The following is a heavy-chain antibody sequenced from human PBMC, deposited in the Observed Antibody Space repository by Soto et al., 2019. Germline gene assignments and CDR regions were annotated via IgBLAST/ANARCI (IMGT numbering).Heavy chain of an antibody. CDR1: GYNFTYRY. J-gene: IGHJ6*02. V-gene: IGHV1-45*01. CDR3: VCLFDSYGMDV. CDR2: ITPFNGNT. D-gene: IGHD3-3*01. Sequence: QIQLAQSGAEVRKTGSSVEISCKASGYNFTYRYLHWVRQAPGQALEWMGWITPFNGNTKYAQNFQDRVSFTRDGSGSTAYMELSGLISADTGMYYCVCLFDSYGMDVWGQGTTVTVSS.